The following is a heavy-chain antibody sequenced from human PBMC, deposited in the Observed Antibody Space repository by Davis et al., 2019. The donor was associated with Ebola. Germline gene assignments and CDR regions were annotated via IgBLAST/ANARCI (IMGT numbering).Heavy chain of an antibody. CDR3: ARLTIASAPDIVDS. V-gene: IGHV4-39*01. CDR2: IYYSGNT. Sequence: MPGGSLRLSCTVSGGSISNNFYNWGWIRQSPGTGLEWIGSIYYSGNTYYNPSLKSRVTLSADASKNQFSLKLTSVTAADTAIYYCARLTIASAPDIVDSWGQGSLVIVSP. D-gene: IGHD6-13*01. CDR1: GGSISNNFYN. J-gene: IGHJ4*02.